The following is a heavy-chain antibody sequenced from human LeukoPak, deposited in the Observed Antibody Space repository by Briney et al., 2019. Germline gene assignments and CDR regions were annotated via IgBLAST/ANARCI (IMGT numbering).Heavy chain of an antibody. CDR1: RFTFSSYS. CDR3: ARARTGGTWSFDP. CDR2: ITGSGTYI. J-gene: IGHJ5*02. V-gene: IGHV3-21*01. D-gene: IGHD2-15*01. Sequence: GGSLRLSCAASRFTFSSYSMNWVRQAPGKGPEWVSSITGSGTYIYYADSVKGRFTISRDNAKNSLYLQMNSLRAEDTAVYYCARARTGGTWSFDPWGQGTLVTVSS.